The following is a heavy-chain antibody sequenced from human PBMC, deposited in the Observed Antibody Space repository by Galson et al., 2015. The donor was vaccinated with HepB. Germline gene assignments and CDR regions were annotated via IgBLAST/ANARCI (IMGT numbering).Heavy chain of an antibody. CDR2: IGGSGGST. CDR3: AKGAGGSYAYFDY. CDR1: GFTFSSYA. J-gene: IGHJ4*02. D-gene: IGHD1-26*01. Sequence: SLRLSCAASGFTFSSYAMSWVRQAPGKGLEWVSTIGGSGGSTYYADSVNGRFTISRDNSKNTLYLQMNSLRAEDTAVYYCAKGAGGSYAYFDYWGQGTLVTVSS. V-gene: IGHV3-23*01.